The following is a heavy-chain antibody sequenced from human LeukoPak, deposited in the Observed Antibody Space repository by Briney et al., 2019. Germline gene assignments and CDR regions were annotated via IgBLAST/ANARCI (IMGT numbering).Heavy chain of an antibody. J-gene: IGHJ3*02. CDR1: GFTFSSYS. Sequence: GGSLRLSCAASGFTFSSYSMNWVRQAPGKGLEWVSYISSSSSTIYYADSVKGRFTISRDNAKNSLYLQMNSLRAEDTPVYYCARDSDILTLDIWGQGTMVTVSS. CDR2: ISSSSSTI. CDR3: ARDSDILTLDI. D-gene: IGHD3-9*01. V-gene: IGHV3-48*04.